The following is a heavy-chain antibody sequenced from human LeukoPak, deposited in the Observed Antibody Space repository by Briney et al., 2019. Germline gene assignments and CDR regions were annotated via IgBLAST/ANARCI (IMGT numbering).Heavy chain of an antibody. CDR1: GFTFSSYW. J-gene: IGHJ6*02. CDR3: ARERAENYYYYGMDV. D-gene: IGHD6-19*01. CDR2: IRQDGSET. V-gene: IGHV3-7*01. Sequence: GGSLRLSCAASGFTFSSYWMSWVRQAPGRGLEWVANIRQDGSETCYMDSVNGRFTISRDNAKNSLYLQMNSLRAEDTAVYYCARERAENYYYYGMDVWGQGTTVIVSS.